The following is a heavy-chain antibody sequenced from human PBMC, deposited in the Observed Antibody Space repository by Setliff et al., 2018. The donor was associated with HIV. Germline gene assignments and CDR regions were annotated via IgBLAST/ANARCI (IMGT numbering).Heavy chain of an antibody. CDR1: GYTFTTYN. CDR2: INPNTGNP. CDR3: TRDHTPPPNYDFWSGQIDLRNIFYYMDV. V-gene: IGHV7-4-1*01. Sequence: ASVKVSCKASGYTFTTYNINWVRQAPGQGLEWMGYINPNTGNPTYAQGFTGRFVFSVDTPVSTAYLQIFSLKAEDTAVYYCTRDHTPPPNYDFWSGQIDLRNIFYYMDVWGTGTPVTVSS. J-gene: IGHJ6*03. D-gene: IGHD3-3*01.